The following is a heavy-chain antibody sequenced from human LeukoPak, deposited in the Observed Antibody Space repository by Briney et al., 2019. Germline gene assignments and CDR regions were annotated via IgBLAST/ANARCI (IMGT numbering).Heavy chain of an antibody. V-gene: IGHV3-30*18. D-gene: IGHD4-17*01. CDR1: GFTFSSYG. J-gene: IGHJ4*02. CDR3: AKDRYGDYGSSFDY. Sequence: GGSLRLSCAASGFTFSSYGMHWVRQALGKGLEWVAVISYDGSNKYYADSVKGRFTISRDNSKNTLYLQMNSLRAEDTAVYYCAKDRYGDYGSSFDYWGQGTLVTVSS. CDR2: ISYDGSNK.